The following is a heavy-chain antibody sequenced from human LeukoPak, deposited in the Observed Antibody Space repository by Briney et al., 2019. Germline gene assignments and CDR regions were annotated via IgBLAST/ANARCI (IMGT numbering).Heavy chain of an antibody. J-gene: IGHJ3*02. V-gene: IGHV3-66*01. CDR1: GITVGSNY. Sequence: GGSLRLSCAASGITVGSNYMSWVRQAPGTGLEWVSVIYSGGSIYYADSVKGSFTISRDNSKNTLYLQMSSLRAEDTALYYCARGFGPNAFDIWGQGTMVTVSS. CDR2: IYSGGSI. D-gene: IGHD3-3*01. CDR3: ARGFGPNAFDI.